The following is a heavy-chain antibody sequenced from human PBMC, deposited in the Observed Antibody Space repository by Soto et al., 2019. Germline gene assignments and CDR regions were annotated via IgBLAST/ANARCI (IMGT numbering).Heavy chain of an antibody. CDR2: INTYTGDT. V-gene: IGHV1-18*01. D-gene: IGHD1-1*01. CDR1: GYSFINYG. J-gene: IGHJ4*02. CDR3: ARDQRQQHVFDF. Sequence: ASVKVSCKTSGYSFINYGITWVRQAPGQGLEWMGWINTYTGDTNYAQRFQDRVTLTTDTATSSAYMELRGLRSEDTAVYYCARDQRQQHVFDFWGQGTLVTVYS.